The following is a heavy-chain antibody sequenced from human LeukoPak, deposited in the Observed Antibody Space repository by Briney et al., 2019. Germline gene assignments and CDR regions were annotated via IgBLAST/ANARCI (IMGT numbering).Heavy chain of an antibody. CDR1: GGSISSSSYY. CDR3: ARIVGASDY. Sequence: KPSETLSLTCTVSGGSISSSSYYWGWIRQPPGKGLEWIGSIYYSGSTYYNPSLNSRFTISVDTSNNQFSLKLSSVTAADTAVYYCARIVGASDYWGQGTLVTVSS. CDR2: IYYSGST. D-gene: IGHD1-26*01. J-gene: IGHJ4*02. V-gene: IGHV4-39*01.